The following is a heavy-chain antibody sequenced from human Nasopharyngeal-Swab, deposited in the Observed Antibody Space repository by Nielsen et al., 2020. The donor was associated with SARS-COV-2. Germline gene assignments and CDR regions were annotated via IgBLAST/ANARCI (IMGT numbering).Heavy chain of an antibody. CDR1: GFTFDDYA. CDR3: AKAYCSSTSCYHYFDY. J-gene: IGHJ4*02. V-gene: IGHV3-9*01. D-gene: IGHD2-2*01. CDR2: ISWNSGSI. Sequence: SLKISCAASGFTFDDYAVHWVRQAPGKGLEWVSGISWNSGSIGYADSVKGRFTISRDNAKNSLYLQMNSLRAEDTALYYCAKAYCSSTSCYHYFDYWGQGTLVTVSS.